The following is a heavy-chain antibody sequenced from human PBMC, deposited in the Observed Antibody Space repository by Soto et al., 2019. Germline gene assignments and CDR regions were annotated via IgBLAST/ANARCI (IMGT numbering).Heavy chain of an antibody. J-gene: IGHJ6*02. CDR1: GGCISSSNW. CDR3: ARGARGDHTAFWYYGMDV. Sequence: QVQLQESGPGLVKPSGTLSLTCAVSGGCISSSNWWSSVRQPPGKGLEWIGEIYHSGSTNYNPSLKSRVTISVDKSKNQFSLKLSSVTAADTAVYYCARGARGDHTAFWYYGMDVWGQGTTVTVSS. D-gene: IGHD4-17*01. V-gene: IGHV4-4*02. CDR2: IYHSGST.